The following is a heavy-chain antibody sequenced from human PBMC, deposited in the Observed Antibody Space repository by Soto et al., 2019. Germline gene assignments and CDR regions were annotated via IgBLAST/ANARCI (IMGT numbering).Heavy chain of an antibody. D-gene: IGHD3-3*01. V-gene: IGHV3-9*01. CDR3: AKDIGVNDFWSGYYGHVYYYYGMDV. CDR1: GFTFDDYA. CDR2: ISWNSGSI. Sequence: PGGSLRLSCAASGFTFDDYAMHWVRQAPGKGLEWVSGISWNSGSIGYADSVKGRFTISRDNAKNSLYLQMNSLRAEDTALYYCAKDIGVNDFWSGYYGHVYYYYGMDVWGQGTTVTVSS. J-gene: IGHJ6*02.